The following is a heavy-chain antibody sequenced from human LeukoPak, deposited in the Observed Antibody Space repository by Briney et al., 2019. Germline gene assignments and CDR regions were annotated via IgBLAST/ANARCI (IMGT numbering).Heavy chain of an antibody. V-gene: IGHV3-30*14. CDR2: ISYDGSNK. CDR3: ARAPYCSSTSCLAFDY. J-gene: IGHJ4*02. Sequence: GSLRLSCAASGFTFSGYPIHWVRQAPGKGLEWVAVISYDGSNKYYADSVKGRFTISRDNSKNTLYLQMNSLRAEDTAVYYCARAPYCSSTSCLAFDYWGQGTLVTASS. D-gene: IGHD2-2*01. CDR1: GFTFSGYP.